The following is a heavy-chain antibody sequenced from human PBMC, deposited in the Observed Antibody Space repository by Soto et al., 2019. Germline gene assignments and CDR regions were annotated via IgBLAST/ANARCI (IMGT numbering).Heavy chain of an antibody. V-gene: IGHV1-3*01. CDR2: INAGNGNT. CDR1: GYTFTSYA. CDR3: ARILGYCSGGSCDY. J-gene: IGHJ4*02. D-gene: IGHD2-15*01. Sequence: GASVKVSCKASGYTFTSYAIHWVRQAPGQGLEWMGWINAGNGNTKYSQKFQGRVTITRDTSASTAYMELSSLRSEDTALYYCARILGYCSGGSCDYWGQGTLVTVSS.